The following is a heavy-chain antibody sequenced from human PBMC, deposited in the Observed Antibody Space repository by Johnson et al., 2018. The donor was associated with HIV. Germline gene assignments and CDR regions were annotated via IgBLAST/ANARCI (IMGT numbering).Heavy chain of an antibody. V-gene: IGHV3-66*01. CDR3: ARDRGLDAFDI. D-gene: IGHD3-10*01. J-gene: IGHJ3*02. Sequence: VQLVESGGGLVQPGGSLRLSCAASGFIVGTKYMSWVRQAPGKGLEWVSVIYSGGSTYYADSVKGRFTISRDNSKNTVYLQMNSLRVEDTAVYYCARDRGLDAFDIWGQGTMVTVSS. CDR1: GFIVGTKY. CDR2: IYSGGST.